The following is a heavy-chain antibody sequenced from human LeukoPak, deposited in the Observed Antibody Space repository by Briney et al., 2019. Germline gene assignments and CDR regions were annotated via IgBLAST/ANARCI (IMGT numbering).Heavy chain of an antibody. D-gene: IGHD6-13*01. CDR2: INPNSGGT. V-gene: IGHV1-2*02. CDR1: GYTFTGYY. Sequence: ASVKVSCKASGYTFTGYYMHWVRQAPGQGLEWMGWINPNSGGTNYAQKFQGRVTMTRDTSISTAYMELSRLRSDDTAVYYCARPQYSSSCPDYWGQGTLVTVSS. CDR3: ARPQYSSSCPDY. J-gene: IGHJ4*02.